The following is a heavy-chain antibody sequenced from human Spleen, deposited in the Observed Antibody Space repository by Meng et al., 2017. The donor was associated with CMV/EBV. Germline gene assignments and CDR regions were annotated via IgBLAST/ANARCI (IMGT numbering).Heavy chain of an antibody. CDR2: INSDGSST. J-gene: IGHJ4*02. CDR3: ASTDYYDSSGYQNFDY. CDR1: GFTFSSYW. Sequence: GGSLRLSCAASGFTFSSYWMRWVRQAPGKGLVWVSRINSDGSSTSYADSVKGRFTISRDNAKNTLYLQMNSLRAEDTAVYYCASTDYYDSSGYQNFDYWGQGTLVTVSS. D-gene: IGHD3-22*01. V-gene: IGHV3-74*01.